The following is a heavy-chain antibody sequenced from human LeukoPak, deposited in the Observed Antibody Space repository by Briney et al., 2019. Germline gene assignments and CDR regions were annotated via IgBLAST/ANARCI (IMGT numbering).Heavy chain of an antibody. Sequence: GASVKVSCKASGGTFSSYAISWVRQAPGQGLEWMGGIILIFGTANYAQKFQGRVTITADKSTSTAYMELSSLRSEDTAVYYCARGDIVVVPAATAGWFDPWGQGTLVTVSS. J-gene: IGHJ5*02. CDR2: IILIFGTA. CDR1: GGTFSSYA. CDR3: ARGDIVVVPAATAGWFDP. D-gene: IGHD2-2*01. V-gene: IGHV1-69*06.